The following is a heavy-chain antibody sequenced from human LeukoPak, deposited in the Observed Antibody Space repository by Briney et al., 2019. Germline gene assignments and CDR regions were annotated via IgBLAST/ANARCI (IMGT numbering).Heavy chain of an antibody. CDR2: IDSSGNS. CDR1: GDSITTNGYG. V-gene: IGHV4-39*01. J-gene: IGHJ5*02. Sequence: KASETLSLTCSISGDSITTNGYGWGWIRQSPGKGLEWIGSIDSSGNSYYNPSLKTRATISPDTSKNQYSLRLTSVTAADTAIYYCARRGIWDLKIDNWFDPWGQGILVIVSS. D-gene: IGHD3-16*01. CDR3: ARRGIWDLKIDNWFDP.